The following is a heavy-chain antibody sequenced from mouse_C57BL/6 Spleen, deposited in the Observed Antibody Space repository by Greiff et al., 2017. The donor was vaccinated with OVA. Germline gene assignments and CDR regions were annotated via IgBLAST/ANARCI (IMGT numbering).Heavy chain of an antibody. J-gene: IGHJ1*03. CDR1: GYSITSGYY. V-gene: IGHV3-6*01. D-gene: IGHD1-1*01. Sequence: EVQRVESGPGLVKPSQSLSLTCSVTGYSITSGYYWNWIRQFPGNKLEWMGYISYDGSNNYNPSLKNRISITRDTSKNQFFLKLNSVTTEDTATYYCARDRLFYYGRGYFDVWGTGTTVTVSS. CDR2: ISYDGSN. CDR3: ARDRLFYYGRGYFDV.